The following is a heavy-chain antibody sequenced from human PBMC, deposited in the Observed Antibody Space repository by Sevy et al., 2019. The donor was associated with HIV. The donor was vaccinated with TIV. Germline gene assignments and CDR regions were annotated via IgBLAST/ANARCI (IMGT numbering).Heavy chain of an antibody. J-gene: IGHJ4*02. CDR3: ARDVLYLSGRSDYDS. CDR2: ISSSGSTI. Sequence: GGCLRLSCAASGFTFRDYYMAWIRQAPGKGLEWVSYISSSGSTIYYADSVKGRFTMSRDNAENSLYLQMNSLRAEDSAVYYCARDVLYLSGRSDYDSWGQGTQVTVSS. V-gene: IGHV3-11*01. CDR1: GFTFRDYY. D-gene: IGHD6-25*01.